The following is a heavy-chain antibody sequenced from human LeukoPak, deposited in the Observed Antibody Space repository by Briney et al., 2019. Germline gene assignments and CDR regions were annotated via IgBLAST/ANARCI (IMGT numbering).Heavy chain of an antibody. CDR2: ISSSSSYI. J-gene: IGHJ5*02. CDR3: AKDRIANYYDSSGLFYSLFDP. V-gene: IGHV3-21*04. CDR1: GFTFSSYS. Sequence: GGSLRLSCAASGFTFSSYSMNWVRQAPGKGLEWVSSISSSSSYIYYADSVKGRFTISRDNSKNTLYLQMNSLRAEDTAVYYCAKDRIANYYDSSGLFYSLFDPWGQGTLVTVSS. D-gene: IGHD3-22*01.